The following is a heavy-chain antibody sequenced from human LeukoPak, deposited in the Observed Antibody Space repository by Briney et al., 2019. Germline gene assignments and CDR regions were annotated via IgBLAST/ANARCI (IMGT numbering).Heavy chain of an antibody. V-gene: IGHV1-18*01. CDR3: ARDGPDRAASFDP. CDR1: GYTFSSYG. J-gene: IGHJ5*02. Sequence: ASVKLSCKASGYTFSSYGISWVRQAPGQGLEWMGCISDYNGNTNYAQKVQGRVTMTTDPFTSTAYMELRSLRSDDTAVYYCARDGPDRAASFDPWGQGTLVTVSS. CDR2: ISDYNGNT. D-gene: IGHD3-22*01.